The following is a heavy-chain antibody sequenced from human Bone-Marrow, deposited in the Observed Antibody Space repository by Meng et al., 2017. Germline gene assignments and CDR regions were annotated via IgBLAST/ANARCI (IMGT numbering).Heavy chain of an antibody. CDR2: ISGSGGST. CDR3: AKDAIKWELPN. Sequence: EVQLLETGGGLLQPGGSLRLSCAASGFTVSSKYMSWVRQSPGKGLEWGSAISGSGGSTYYADSVKGRFTISRDNSKNTLYLQMNSLRAEDTAVYYCAKDAIKWELPNWGQGTLVTVSS. CDR1: GFTVSSKY. D-gene: IGHD1-26*01. V-gene: IGHV3-23*01. J-gene: IGHJ4*02.